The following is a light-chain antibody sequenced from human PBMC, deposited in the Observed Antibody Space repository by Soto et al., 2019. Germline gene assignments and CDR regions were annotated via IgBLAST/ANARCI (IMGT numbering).Light chain of an antibody. CDR3: QQSFSIPPLS. Sequence: DIQLTQSPSSLSASVGDRVTITCRASQSISNYLNWYQQKAGKAPKVLIYGASSLHSGVPSRFSGSGSGTDVTLTISSLQPDDFATYYCQQSFSIPPLSFGGGTPVEIK. J-gene: IGKJ4*01. CDR1: QSISNY. V-gene: IGKV1-39*01. CDR2: GAS.